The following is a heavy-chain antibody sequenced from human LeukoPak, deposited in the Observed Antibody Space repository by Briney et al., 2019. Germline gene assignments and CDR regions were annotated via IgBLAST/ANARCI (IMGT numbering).Heavy chain of an antibody. V-gene: IGHV4-39*01. Sequence: SETLSLTCTVSGGSISSSSYYWGWIRQPPGKGLEWIGSIYYSGSTYYNPSLKSRVTISVDTSKNQLSLKLSSVTAADTAVYYCARLNTDTAMVTHYWGQGTLVTVSS. J-gene: IGHJ4*02. CDR2: IYYSGST. CDR1: GGSISSSSYY. CDR3: ARLNTDTAMVTHY. D-gene: IGHD5-18*01.